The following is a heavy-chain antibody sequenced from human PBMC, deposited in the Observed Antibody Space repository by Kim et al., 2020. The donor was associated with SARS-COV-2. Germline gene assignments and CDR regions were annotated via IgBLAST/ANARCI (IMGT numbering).Heavy chain of an antibody. CDR3: ARGRPAGNPEHYYYCGMDV. J-gene: IGHJ6*02. V-gene: IGHV4-34*01. D-gene: IGHD3-10*01. CDR2: INHSGST. Sequence: SETLSLTCAVYGGSFSGYYWSWIRQPPGKGLEWLGEINHSGSTNYNPSLKSRVTISVDTSKNQFSLKLSSVTAADTAVYYCARGRPAGNPEHYYYCGMDVWGRGSTVTVSS. CDR1: GGSFSGYY.